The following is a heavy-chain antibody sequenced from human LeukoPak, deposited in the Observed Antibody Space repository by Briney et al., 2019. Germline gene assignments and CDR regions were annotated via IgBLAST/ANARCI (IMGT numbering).Heavy chain of an antibody. CDR3: AKSWVRGVIDY. CDR2: IWFDGTNK. CDR1: GFTFSNYG. J-gene: IGHJ4*02. V-gene: IGHV3-33*06. Sequence: GGSLCLSCAASGFTFSNYGMHWARQAPGKGLEWVAVIWFDGTNKYYADSVRGRFTISRDNSKNTLYLQMNSLRAEDTAVYYCAKSWVRGVIDYWGQGTLVTVSS. D-gene: IGHD3-10*01.